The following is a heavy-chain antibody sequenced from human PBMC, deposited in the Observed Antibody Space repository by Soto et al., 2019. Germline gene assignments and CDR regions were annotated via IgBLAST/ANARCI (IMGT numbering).Heavy chain of an antibody. V-gene: IGHV4-31*02. J-gene: IGHJ4*02. CDR3: ARVKGGTTRRAFDS. Sequence: SETLSLTCTVSGDSISSGGYYWSWIRPHPGKGLEWIGYIYYHGGAYYSPSLKGRVVISVDRSENQFSLRLSSVTAADTAVYYCARVKGGTTRRAFDSWGQGTPVTVSS. CDR2: IYYHGGA. CDR1: GDSISSGGYY. D-gene: IGHD1-7*01.